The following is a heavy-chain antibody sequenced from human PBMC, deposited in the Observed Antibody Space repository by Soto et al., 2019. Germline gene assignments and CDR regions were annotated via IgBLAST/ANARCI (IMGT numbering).Heavy chain of an antibody. J-gene: IGHJ3*02. V-gene: IGHV5-51*01. Sequence: GESLKISCKGSGYSFTSYWIGWVRQMPGKGLEWMGIIYPGDSDTRYSPSFQGQVTISADKSISTAYLQWSSLKASDTAMYYCASRLLGAGTTRGAFDIWGQGTMVTVSS. CDR1: GYSFTSYW. CDR2: IYPGDSDT. CDR3: ASRLLGAGTTRGAFDI. D-gene: IGHD1-7*01.